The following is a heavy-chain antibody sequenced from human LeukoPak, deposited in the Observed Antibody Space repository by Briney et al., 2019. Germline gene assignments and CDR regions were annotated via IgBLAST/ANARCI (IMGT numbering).Heavy chain of an antibody. D-gene: IGHD2-15*01. CDR2: IHYSGST. V-gene: IGHV4-59*08. Sequence: PSETLSLTCTVSGGSISSYYWSWIRQPPGKGLEWIGNIHYSGSTNYNPSLKSRVTISVDTSKNQYSLKLSSVTAADTAVYYCARTYCGGGSRHFDYWGHGTLVTVSS. J-gene: IGHJ4*01. CDR1: GGSISSYY. CDR3: ARTYCGGGSRHFDY.